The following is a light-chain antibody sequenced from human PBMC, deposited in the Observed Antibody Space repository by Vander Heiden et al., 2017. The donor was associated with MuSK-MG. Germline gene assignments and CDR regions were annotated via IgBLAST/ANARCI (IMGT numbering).Light chain of an antibody. CDR3: SSYSASTTYV. V-gene: IGLV2-14*03. J-gene: IGLJ1*01. CDR1: ASDIGLSDY. Sequence: QPALAQPASVSGSLGQPITTSCSGTASDIGLSDYVSWYQQFPDKAPKLIIFDVTHRPSGVSNRFSGSKSGDTASLTISGLQAEDEADYYCSSYSASTTYVFGTGSRVTVL. CDR2: DVT.